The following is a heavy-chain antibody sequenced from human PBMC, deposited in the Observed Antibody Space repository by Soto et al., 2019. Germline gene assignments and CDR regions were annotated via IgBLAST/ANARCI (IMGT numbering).Heavy chain of an antibody. CDR2: IIPIFGTA. CDR1: GGTFSSYA. J-gene: IGHJ2*01. CDR3: ARLLPLVGANDYWYFDL. Sequence: SVKVSCKASGGTFSSYAISWVRQAPGQGLEWMGGIIPIFGTANYAQKFQGRVTITADKSTSTAYMELSSLRSEDTAVYYCARLLPLVGANDYWYFDLWGRGTLVTVSS. V-gene: IGHV1-69*06. D-gene: IGHD1-26*01.